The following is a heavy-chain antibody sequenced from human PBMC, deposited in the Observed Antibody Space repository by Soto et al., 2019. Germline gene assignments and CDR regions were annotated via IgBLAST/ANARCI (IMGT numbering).Heavy chain of an antibody. D-gene: IGHD3-16*01. CDR3: AKGGGPLDY. CDR1: GFTFSSYG. J-gene: IGHJ4*02. V-gene: IGHV3-30*18. CDR2: ISYDGSNK. Sequence: QVQLVESGGGVVQPGRSLRLSCAASGFTFSSYGMHWVRQAPGKGLEWVAVISYDGSNKYYADSVKGRFTISRDNSKNPLYLPMNSLRAEDTAVYYCAKGGGPLDYWGQGTLVTVSS.